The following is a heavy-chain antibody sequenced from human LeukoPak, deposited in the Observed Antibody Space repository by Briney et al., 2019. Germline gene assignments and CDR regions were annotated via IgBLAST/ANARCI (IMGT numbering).Heavy chain of an antibody. J-gene: IGHJ4*02. V-gene: IGHV3-23*01. D-gene: IGHD3-22*01. CDR1: GFTFSSYA. CDR3: AKDPYVGGGYHFDS. CDR2: ITGSGGDT. Sequence: GGSLRLSCAASGFTFSSYATNWARQAPGKGLEWVSTITGSGGDTYYADSVKGRFTISRDNSKNTLYLQMNSLRAEDTAIYYCAKDPYVGGGYHFDSWGQGSLVTVSS.